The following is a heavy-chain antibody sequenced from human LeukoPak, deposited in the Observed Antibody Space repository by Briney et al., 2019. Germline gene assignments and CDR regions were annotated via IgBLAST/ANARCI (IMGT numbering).Heavy chain of an antibody. J-gene: IGHJ4*02. CDR1: GFTLRNFW. Sequence: GGSLRLSCAAPGFTLRNFWMSWVRQAPGRGLEWVANIHAEGNEKYHVESVKGRFTISRDNAKSSLFLQMNGLRAEDTAVYYCARGDAFSGDHWGQGTLVTVSS. V-gene: IGHV3-7*04. CDR3: ARGDAFSGDH. CDR2: IHAEGNEK.